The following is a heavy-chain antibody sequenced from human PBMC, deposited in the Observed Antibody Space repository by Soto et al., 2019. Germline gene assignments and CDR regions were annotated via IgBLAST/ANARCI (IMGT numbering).Heavy chain of an antibody. V-gene: IGHV1-69*02. J-gene: IGHJ6*02. CDR3: ARRRYCGADCYSQYYYGMDI. Sequence: QVQLVQSGAELKKPGSSVKVSCRSGGDTFSSYTVSWVRQAPGQGLEWMGRVIPVLGVTNYARKFQGRVSITAEKCTGTVYVEVRSLTSGVSGVYYCARRRYCGADCYSQYYYGMDIWGQGTTVIVSS. CDR1: GDTFSSYT. D-gene: IGHD2-21*02. CDR2: VIPVLGVT.